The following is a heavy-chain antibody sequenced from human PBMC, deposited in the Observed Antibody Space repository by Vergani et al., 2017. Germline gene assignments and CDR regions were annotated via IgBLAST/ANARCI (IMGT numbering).Heavy chain of an antibody. CDR2: INPNSGGT. CDR3: ARDGYSYGPTVTPGWFDP. Sequence: QVQLVQSAAEVKKPGASVKVSCKASGYTFTGYYMHWVRQAPGQGLEWMGWINPNSGGTNYAQKFQGRVTMTRDTSISTAYMELSRLRSDDTAVYYCARDGYSYGPTVTPGWFDPWGQGTLVTVSS. J-gene: IGHJ5*02. V-gene: IGHV1-2*02. D-gene: IGHD5-18*01. CDR1: GYTFTGYY.